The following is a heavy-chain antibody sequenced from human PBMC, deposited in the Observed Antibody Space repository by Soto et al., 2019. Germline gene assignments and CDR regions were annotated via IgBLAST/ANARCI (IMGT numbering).Heavy chain of an antibody. V-gene: IGHV4-59*01. CDR3: ASTLQQWPTLPHY. CDR2: IYYSGST. D-gene: IGHD6-19*01. Sequence: SETLSLTCTVSGGSISSYYWSWIRQPPGKGLEWIGYIYYSGSTNYNPSLKSRVTISVDTSKNQFSLKLSSVTAADTAVYYCASTLQQWPTLPHYWGQGTLVTVSS. J-gene: IGHJ4*02. CDR1: GGSISSYY.